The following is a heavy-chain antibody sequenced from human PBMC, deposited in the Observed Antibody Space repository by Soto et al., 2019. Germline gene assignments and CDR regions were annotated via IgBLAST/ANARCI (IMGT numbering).Heavy chain of an antibody. CDR3: ATGRPHMYSSGWYYFDY. CDR2: FDPEDGET. Sequence: ASVKVSCTVSGYTLTELSMHWVRQAPGKGLEWMGGFDPEDGETIYAQKFQGRVTMTEDTSTDTAYMELSSLRSEDTAVYYCATGRPHMYSSGWYYFDYWGQGTLVTVSS. V-gene: IGHV1-24*01. D-gene: IGHD6-19*01. J-gene: IGHJ4*02. CDR1: GYTLTELS.